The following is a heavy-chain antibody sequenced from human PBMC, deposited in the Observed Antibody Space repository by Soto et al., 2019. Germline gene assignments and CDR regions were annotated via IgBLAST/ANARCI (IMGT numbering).Heavy chain of an antibody. CDR3: ARIPVIAVAGTIYYYYGMDV. Sequence: QVTLKESGPVLVKPTETLTLTCTVSGFSLSNARMGVSWIRQPPGKALEWLAHIFSNDEKSYSPSLKSRLTIAKDTSKSQVVLTMTNMDPVDTATYYCARIPVIAVAGTIYYYYGMDVWGQGTTVTVSS. CDR2: IFSNDEK. D-gene: IGHD6-19*01. J-gene: IGHJ6*02. CDR1: GFSLSNARMG. V-gene: IGHV2-26*01.